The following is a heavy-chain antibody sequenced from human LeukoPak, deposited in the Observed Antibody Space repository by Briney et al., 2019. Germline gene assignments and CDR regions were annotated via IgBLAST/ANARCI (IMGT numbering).Heavy chain of an antibody. J-gene: IGHJ4*02. CDR2: ISTYTSDT. CDR3: ARDNVVTGTFDY. V-gene: IGHV1-18*01. CDR1: GFTFTSYG. Sequence: ASVKVSCKTSGFTFTSYGITWVRQAPGQGLEWMGWISTYTSDTNFAQKFQDRDTMTTDTSTSTVYMELKSLRFDDTAVYYCARDNVVTGTFDYWGQGTLVIVSS. D-gene: IGHD2-21*02.